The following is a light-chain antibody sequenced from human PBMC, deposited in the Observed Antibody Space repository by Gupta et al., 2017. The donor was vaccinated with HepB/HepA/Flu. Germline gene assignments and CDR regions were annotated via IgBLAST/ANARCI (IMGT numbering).Light chain of an antibody. V-gene: IGLV3-25*03. J-gene: IGLJ1*01. CDR1: ALPKQY. Sequence: SFALTQPPSVSVSPGQTARTTCSGDALPKQYASWYQQKPGQAPVMVICRDSERPSGIPERFSGSSSGTTVTLTINGVQAEDEADYYCQSADSRGSYYVFGTGTKVTVL. CDR2: RDS. CDR3: QSADSRGSYYV.